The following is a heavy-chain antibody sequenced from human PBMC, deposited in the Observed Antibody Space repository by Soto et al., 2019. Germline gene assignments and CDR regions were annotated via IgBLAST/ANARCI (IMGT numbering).Heavy chain of an antibody. J-gene: IGHJ6*03. Sequence: SETLSLTCSVSGDSINSDKYYWGWIRQPPGKGLEWIGSIYFRGNTYYNPSLQTRVTVNPDTFKNQFSLQLNSVTPEDTAVYYCARGSWDDVSGHYYMDVWGKGTTVTVSS. V-gene: IGHV4-39*01. CDR2: IYFRGNT. CDR3: ARGSWDDVSGHYYMDV. CDR1: GDSINSDKYY. D-gene: IGHD1-1*01.